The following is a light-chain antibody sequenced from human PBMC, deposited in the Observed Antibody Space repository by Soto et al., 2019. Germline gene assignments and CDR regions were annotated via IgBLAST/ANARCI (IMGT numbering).Light chain of an antibody. Sequence: QSVLTQPPSASGSPGQSVTISCTGTSSDVGGYNYVSWYQQHPGRAPKLIIYEVSERPSGVPDRFSGSKSGNTASLTVSGLQAEDEADYYCSSYGGSNNLVFGGGTQLTVL. CDR2: EVS. V-gene: IGLV2-8*01. CDR3: SSYGGSNNLV. CDR1: SSDVGGYNY. J-gene: IGLJ2*01.